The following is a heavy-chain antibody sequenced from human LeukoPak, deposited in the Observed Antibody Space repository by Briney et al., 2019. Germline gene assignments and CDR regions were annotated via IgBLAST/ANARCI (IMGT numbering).Heavy chain of an antibody. CDR2: ISGSGGST. Sequence: GGSLRLSCAASGFTFSNYAVSWVRQAPGKGLEWVSAISGSGGSTYYADSVKGRFTISRDNSKNTLYLQMNSLRAEDTAVYYCAKVPSNWYFEGFDYWGQGTLVTVSS. D-gene: IGHD6-13*01. J-gene: IGHJ4*02. CDR1: GFTFSNYA. CDR3: AKVPSNWYFEGFDY. V-gene: IGHV3-23*01.